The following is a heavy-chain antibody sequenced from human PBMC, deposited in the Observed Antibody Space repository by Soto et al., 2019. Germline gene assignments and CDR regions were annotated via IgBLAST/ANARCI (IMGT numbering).Heavy chain of an antibody. D-gene: IGHD3-10*01. CDR3: ARDGVTMVRGVIITRKGFDY. V-gene: IGHV3-30-3*01. J-gene: IGHJ4*02. Sequence: QVQLVESGGGVVQPGRSLRLSCAASGFTFSSYAMHWVRQAPGKGLEWVAVRSYDGSNKYYADSVKGRFTISRDYSKNTLYLQMNSLRAEEPAGYYCARDGVTMVRGVIITRKGFDYWGQGTLVNVSS. CDR2: RSYDGSNK. CDR1: GFTFSSYA.